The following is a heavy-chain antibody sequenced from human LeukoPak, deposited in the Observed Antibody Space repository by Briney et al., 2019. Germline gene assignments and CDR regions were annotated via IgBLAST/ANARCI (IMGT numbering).Heavy chain of an antibody. CDR3: ARGGGPDYMDV. D-gene: IGHD2-15*01. CDR1: GGSISSDGYS. J-gene: IGHJ6*03. Sequence: PSETLSLTCAVSGGSISSDGYSWSWIRQPPGKGPEWIGYIYYSGSTYYNPSLKSRVTISVDTTKNQFSLKLSSVTAADTAVYYCARGGGPDYMDVWGKGTTVTVSS. CDR2: IYYSGST. V-gene: IGHV4-30-4*07.